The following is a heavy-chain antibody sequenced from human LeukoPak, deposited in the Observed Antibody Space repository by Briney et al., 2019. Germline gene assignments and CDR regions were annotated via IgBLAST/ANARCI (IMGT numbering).Heavy chain of an antibody. J-gene: IGHJ4*02. Sequence: PSETLSLTCTVSGGSISSYYWSWIRQPPGKGLEYIGYIYSSGSTNYNPSLKSRVTISVDTSKNQFSLKLSSMTAADTAVYYCARNNGSGSPPPFDYGGQGTRVPVSS. V-gene: IGHV4-59*01. CDR3: ARNNGSGSPPPFDY. CDR1: GGSISSYY. CDR2: IYSSGST. D-gene: IGHD3-22*01.